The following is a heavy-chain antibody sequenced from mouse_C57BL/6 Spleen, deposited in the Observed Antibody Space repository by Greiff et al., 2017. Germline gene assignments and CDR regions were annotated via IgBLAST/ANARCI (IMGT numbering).Heavy chain of an antibody. CDR3: TGDWGAMDY. D-gene: IGHD4-1*01. V-gene: IGHV6-6*01. Sequence: EVKLMESGGGLVQPGGSMKLSCDASGFTFSDAGMDWVRQFPEQGLEWVAEIRNKANNHATYYAVSVKGRFTIVRDEYKSSVYLQMISLRADDACIYYCTGDWGAMDYWGQGTSVTVSS. CDR1: GFTFSDAG. J-gene: IGHJ4*01. CDR2: IRNKANNHAT.